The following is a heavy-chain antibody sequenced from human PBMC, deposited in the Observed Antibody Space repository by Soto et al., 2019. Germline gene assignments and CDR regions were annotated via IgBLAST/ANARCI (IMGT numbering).Heavy chain of an antibody. CDR1: GGTFSSYT. V-gene: IGHV1-69*02. CDR2: IIPILGIA. Sequence: SVKVSCKASGGTFSSYTISWVRQAPGQGLEWMGRIIPILGIANYAQKFQGRVTITADKSTSTAYMELSSLRTEDTAVYYCASLGGEGYSGAYWAKRTLDTVPS. J-gene: IGHJ4*02. D-gene: IGHD1-26*01. CDR3: ASLGGEGYSGAY.